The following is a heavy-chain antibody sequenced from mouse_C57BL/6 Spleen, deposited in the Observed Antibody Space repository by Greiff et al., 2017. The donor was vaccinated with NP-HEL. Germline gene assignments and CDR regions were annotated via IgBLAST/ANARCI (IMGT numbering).Heavy chain of an antibody. CDR3: ARRLAPNWGAMDY. D-gene: IGHD4-1*01. Sequence: QVQLQQPGAELVMPGASVKLSCKASGYTFTSYSMHWVKQRPGQGLEWIGDIYPSDSCTNYNQKFKGKSTLTVDKSSSTAYMQLSSLTSEDSAVYYCARRLAPNWGAMDYWGQGTSVTVSS. V-gene: IGHV1-69*01. J-gene: IGHJ4*01. CDR1: GYTFTSYS. CDR2: IYPSDSCT.